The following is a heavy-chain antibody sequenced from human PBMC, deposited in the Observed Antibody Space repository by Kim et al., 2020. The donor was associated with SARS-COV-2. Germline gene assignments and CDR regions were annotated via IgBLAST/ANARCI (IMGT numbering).Heavy chain of an antibody. V-gene: IGHV4-38-2*02. CDR3: TKVDRPLFTD. J-gene: IGHJ4*02. Sequence: SETLSLTCNVSGISITSAYSWGWIRQSPGRGLEWIATMFHSGTSYYNPSLKTRVTISLDTSTNQVSLALTSVTAADTATYYCTKVDRPLFTDWGQGCLVT. CDR1: GISITSAYS. CDR2: MFHSGTS.